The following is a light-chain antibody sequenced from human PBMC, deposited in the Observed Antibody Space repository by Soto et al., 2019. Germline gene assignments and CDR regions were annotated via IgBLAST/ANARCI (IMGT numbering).Light chain of an antibody. V-gene: IGKV1-12*01. J-gene: IGKJ1*01. Sequence: DIQLTQSPSSVSAYVEDRVTITCRASQGIGTWLAWYQQKPGKGPNLLIYAAYSLESGVQSRFSGSGSGTEFTLTIRSLQPEDFATYYCQQADSYPQTFGQGTKVDIK. CDR1: QGIGTW. CDR3: QQADSYPQT. CDR2: AAY.